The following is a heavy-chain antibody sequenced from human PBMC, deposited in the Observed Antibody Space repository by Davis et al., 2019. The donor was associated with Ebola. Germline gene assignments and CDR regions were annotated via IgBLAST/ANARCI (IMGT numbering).Heavy chain of an antibody. CDR2: INHSGST. CDR3: ARVIRYYYYYGMDV. D-gene: IGHD3-10*01. CDR1: GGSFSGYY. V-gene: IGHV4-34*01. J-gene: IGHJ6*02. Sequence: SETLSLTCAVSGGSFSGYYWSWIRQPPGKGLEWIGEINHSGSTNYNPSLKSRVTISVDTSKNQFSLKLSSVTAADTAVYYCARVIRYYYYYGMDVWGQGTTVNVSS.